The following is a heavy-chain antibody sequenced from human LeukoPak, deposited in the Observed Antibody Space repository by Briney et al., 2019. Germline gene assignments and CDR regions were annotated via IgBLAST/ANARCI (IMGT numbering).Heavy chain of an antibody. J-gene: IGHJ4*02. D-gene: IGHD3-10*01. CDR2: IYYSGST. V-gene: IGHV4-34*01. CDR1: GGSFSGYY. CDR3: ARQGGRFGELF. Sequence: SETLSLTCAVYGGSFSGYYWSWIRQPPGKGLEWIGNIYYSGSTYYNSSLKSRVTISVDTSKNQFSLNLSSVTAADTAVYYCARQGGRFGELFWGQGALVTVSS.